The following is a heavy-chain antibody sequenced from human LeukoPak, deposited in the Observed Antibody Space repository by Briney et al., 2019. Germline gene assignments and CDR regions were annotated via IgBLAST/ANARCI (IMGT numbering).Heavy chain of an antibody. V-gene: IGHV3-74*01. CDR2: INSDGTYT. J-gene: IGHJ3*02. D-gene: IGHD3-22*01. CDR1: GFTFRNYW. Sequence: PGGSLRLSCAASGFTFRNYWMHWVRQAPGKGLVWVSRINSDGTYTNYADSVKGRFTISRDNAKNSLYLQMNSLRAEDTAVYYCARNPSSGYSSRHDAFDIWGQGTMVTVSS. CDR3: ARNPSSGYSSRHDAFDI.